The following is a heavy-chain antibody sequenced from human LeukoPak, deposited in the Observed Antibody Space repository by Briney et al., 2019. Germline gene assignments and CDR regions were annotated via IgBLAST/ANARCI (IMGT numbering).Heavy chain of an antibody. CDR2: ISYDGSNK. V-gene: IGHV3-30-3*01. Sequence: GGSLRLSCAASGFTFSSYAMHWVRQAPGKGLEWVAVISYDGSNKYYADSVKGRFTISRDNSKNTLYLQMNSLRAEDTAVYYCARGQTIVGATGDFWGQGTLVTVSS. CDR3: ARGQTIVGATGDF. D-gene: IGHD1-26*01. J-gene: IGHJ4*02. CDR1: GFTFSSYA.